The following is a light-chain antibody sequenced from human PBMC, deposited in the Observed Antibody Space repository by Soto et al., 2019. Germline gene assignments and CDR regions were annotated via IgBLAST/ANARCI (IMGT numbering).Light chain of an antibody. CDR1: QSILYSSNNKNY. CDR2: WAS. V-gene: IGKV4-1*01. CDR3: QQYYTTPPVT. Sequence: DIVMTQSPDSLAVSLGERATINCKSSQSILYSSNNKNYLAWYQQKPGQPPKLLIYWASTRDSGVPDRFSGSGSVTDFTLTISSLQAEDGAVYYCQQYYTTPPVTFGPGTKVEIK. J-gene: IGKJ3*01.